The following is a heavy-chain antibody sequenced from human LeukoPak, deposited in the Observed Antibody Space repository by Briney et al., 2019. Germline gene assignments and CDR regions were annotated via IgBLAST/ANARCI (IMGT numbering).Heavy chain of an antibody. CDR2: IYYSGST. CDR3: ARQSGYNNNWFDP. Sequence: SETLSITCTVSGGSISSGGYYWSWIRQHPGKGLEWIGYIYYSGSTYYNPSLKSRVTISVDTSKNQFSLKLSSVTAADTAVYYCARQSGYNNNWFDPWGQGTLVTVSS. CDR1: GGSISSGGYY. V-gene: IGHV4-31*03. J-gene: IGHJ5*02. D-gene: IGHD3-3*01.